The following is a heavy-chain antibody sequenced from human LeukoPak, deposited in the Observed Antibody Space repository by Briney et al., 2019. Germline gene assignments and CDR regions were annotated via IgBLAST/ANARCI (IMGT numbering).Heavy chain of an antibody. V-gene: IGHV3-7*01. CDR1: GFTFSSYW. J-gene: IGHJ3*02. Sequence: GGSLRLSCAASGFTFSSYWMNWVRQAPGKGLEWVANIKQDGSEKYYVDSVKGRFTISSDNAKNSLYLQMNSLRAEDTAVYYCATTSYYDFWSGYNDAFDIWGQGTMVTVSS. D-gene: IGHD3-3*01. CDR2: IKQDGSEK. CDR3: ATTSYYDFWSGYNDAFDI.